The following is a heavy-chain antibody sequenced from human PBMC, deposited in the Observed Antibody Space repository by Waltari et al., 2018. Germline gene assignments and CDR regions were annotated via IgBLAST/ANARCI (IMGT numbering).Heavy chain of an antibody. V-gene: IGHV3-64*07. Sequence: EVQLVESGGGLVQPGGSLRLSCAASGFTFSSYAMHWVRQAPGKGLEYVSAISSNGGSTYYADSVKGRFTISRDNSKNTLYLQMGSLRAEDMAVYYCARDDYGDYALDYWGQGTLVIVSS. D-gene: IGHD4-17*01. CDR2: ISSNGGST. J-gene: IGHJ4*02. CDR1: GFTFSSYA. CDR3: ARDDYGDYALDY.